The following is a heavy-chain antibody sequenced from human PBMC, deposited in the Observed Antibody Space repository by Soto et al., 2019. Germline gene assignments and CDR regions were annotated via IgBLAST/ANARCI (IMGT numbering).Heavy chain of an antibody. J-gene: IGHJ4*02. D-gene: IGHD1-26*01. CDR1: GFTFSNYG. CDR3: AKKSGVGATWYFDY. V-gene: IGHV3-23*01. Sequence: EVQLLESGGGLVQPRGSLRLSCAASGFTFSNYGMSWVRQAPGKGLEWVSALPEIGTNTYYADSVKGRFTISRDNSKNTLFLQINNLRAGDTAVYYCAKKSGVGATWYFDYWGQGTLVTVSS. CDR2: LPEIGTNT.